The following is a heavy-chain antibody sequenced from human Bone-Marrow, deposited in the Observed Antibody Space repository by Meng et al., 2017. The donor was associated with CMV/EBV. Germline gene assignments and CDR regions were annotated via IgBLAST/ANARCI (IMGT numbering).Heavy chain of an antibody. J-gene: IGHJ4*02. CDR2: ISAYNSNT. D-gene: IGHD1-1*01. Sequence: ASVKVSCKASGYTFTSYGISWVRQAPGQGLEWMGWISAYNSNTNYAQKLQGRVTMTTDTSTSTAYMELRSLRSDDTAVYFCARGGAFTVTTHFDYWGQGTLVTVSS. V-gene: IGHV1-18*01. CDR1: GYTFTSYG. CDR3: ARGGAFTVTTHFDY.